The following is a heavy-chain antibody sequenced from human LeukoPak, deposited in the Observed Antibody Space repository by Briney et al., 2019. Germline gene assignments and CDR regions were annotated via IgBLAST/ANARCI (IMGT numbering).Heavy chain of an antibody. CDR1: GFTFSSYA. D-gene: IGHD2-2*01. J-gene: IGHJ6*02. Sequence: GGSLRLSCAASGFTFSSYAMSWVRQAPGKGLEWVSYISSSGSTIYYADSVKGRFTISRDNAKNSLYLQMNSLRAEDTAVYYCARGLVVPAAMVVSGMDVWGQGTTVTVSS. CDR3: ARGLVVPAAMVVSGMDV. CDR2: ISSSGSTI. V-gene: IGHV3-48*03.